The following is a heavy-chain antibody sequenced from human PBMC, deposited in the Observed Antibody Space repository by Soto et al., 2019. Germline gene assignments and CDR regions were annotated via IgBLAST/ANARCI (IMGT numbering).Heavy chain of an antibody. CDR3: AREGLWFGELSPYY. CDR2: IYYSGST. Sequence: SETLSLTCTVSGGSISGYYWSWIRQPPGKGLEWIGYIYYSGSTNYNPSLKSRVTISVDTSKNQFSLKLSSVTAADTAVYYCAREGLWFGELSPYYWGQGTLVTVSS. D-gene: IGHD3-10*01. J-gene: IGHJ4*02. CDR1: GGSISGYY. V-gene: IGHV4-59*01.